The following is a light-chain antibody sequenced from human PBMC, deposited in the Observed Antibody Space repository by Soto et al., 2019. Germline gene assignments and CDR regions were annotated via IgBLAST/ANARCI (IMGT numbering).Light chain of an antibody. CDR3: QQYNNWPRT. V-gene: IGKV3-15*01. CDR1: QSVSSD. Sequence: MVMTQSPAALSGSPGERATLSCRASQSVSSDLAWYHQKPGQAPRLLIYGASTRATGIPARFSGSGSGTEFTLTITSLQSEDFAVYYCQQYNNWPRTFGQGTKVDIK. CDR2: GAS. J-gene: IGKJ1*01.